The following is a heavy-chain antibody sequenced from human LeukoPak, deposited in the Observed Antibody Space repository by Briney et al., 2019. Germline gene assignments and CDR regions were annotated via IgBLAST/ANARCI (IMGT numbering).Heavy chain of an antibody. V-gene: IGHV3-9*01. CDR1: GFTFDDYA. CDR2: ISWNSGSI. CDR3: AKSYSSGWPETYFDY. D-gene: IGHD6-19*01. Sequence: PGGSLRLSCAASGFTFDDYAMHWVRHAPGKGLEWVSGISWNSGSIGYADSVKGRFTISRDNAKNSLYLQMNSLRAEDTALYYCAKSYSSGWPETYFDYWGQGTLVTVSS. J-gene: IGHJ4*02.